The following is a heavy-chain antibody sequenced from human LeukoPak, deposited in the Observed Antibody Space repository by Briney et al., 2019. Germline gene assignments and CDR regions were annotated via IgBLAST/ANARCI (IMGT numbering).Heavy chain of an antibody. J-gene: IGHJ4*02. CDR1: GFTFSSYW. D-gene: IGHD3-10*01. V-gene: IGHV3-7*01. CDR3: AREDVLLWFGELLYELFDY. CDR2: IKQDGSEK. Sequence: GGSLRLSCAASGFTFSSYWMSWGRQAPGKGLEWVANIKQDGSEKYYVDSVKGRFTISRDNAKNSLYLQMNSLGAEDTAVYYCAREDVLLWFGELLYELFDYWGQGTVVTVSS.